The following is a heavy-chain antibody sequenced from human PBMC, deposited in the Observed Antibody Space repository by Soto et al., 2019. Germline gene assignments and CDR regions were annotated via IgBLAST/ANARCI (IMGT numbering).Heavy chain of an antibody. V-gene: IGHV4-31*03. D-gene: IGHD5-12*01. Sequence: QVQLQESGPGLVKPSQTLSLTCTVSGGSINSGGYYWSWIRQHPGKGLEWTGYIYDRGSTYYNPSLRSRITISLDTSKNQFSLKLSSVTAADTAVYYCARTRGYSGLHFDSWGQGTLVTVSS. J-gene: IGHJ4*02. CDR2: IYDRGST. CDR1: GGSINSGGYY. CDR3: ARTRGYSGLHFDS.